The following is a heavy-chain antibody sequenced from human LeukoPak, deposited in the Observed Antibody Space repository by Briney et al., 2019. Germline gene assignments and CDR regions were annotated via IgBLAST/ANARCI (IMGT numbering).Heavy chain of an antibody. D-gene: IGHD3-3*01. CDR1: GGSISSHY. J-gene: IGHJ6*03. V-gene: IGHV4-59*11. CDR2: IYYSGSN. CDR3: ARGGRHGTIFGVVIPGDYYYYMDV. Sequence: SETLSLTCTVSGGSISSHYWSWIRQPPGKGLEWIGYIYYSGSNNYNPSLKSRVTISVDTSKNQFSLKLSSVTAADTAVYYCARGGRHGTIFGVVIPGDYYYYMDVWGKGTTVTVSS.